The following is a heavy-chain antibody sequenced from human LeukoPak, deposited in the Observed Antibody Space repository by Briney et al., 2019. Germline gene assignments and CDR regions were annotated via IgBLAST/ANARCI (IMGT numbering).Heavy chain of an antibody. CDR1: GFTFSSYS. D-gene: IGHD6-6*01. Sequence: LRLSCAASGFTFSSYSMNWVRQPPGKGLEWIGYIFYLGNTYYTPSLKSRVTISVDTSKNQFSLKLSSVTAADTAVYYCARKYPDHWFDPWGQGTLVTVSS. CDR3: ARKYPDHWFDP. CDR2: IFYLGNT. V-gene: IGHV4-30-4*08. J-gene: IGHJ5*02.